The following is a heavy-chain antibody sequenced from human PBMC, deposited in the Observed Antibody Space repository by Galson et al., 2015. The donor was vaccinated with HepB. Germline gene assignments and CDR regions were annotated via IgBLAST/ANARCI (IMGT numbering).Heavy chain of an antibody. CDR3: ARDLLGDPKGVYGSGWGY. V-gene: IGHV3-21*01. Sequence: SLRLSCAASGFTFSSYSMNWVRQAPGKGLEWVSSISSSSSYIYYADSVKGRFTISRDNAKNSLYLQMNSLRAEDTAVYYCARDLLGDPKGVYGSGWGYWGQGTLVTVSS. CDR1: GFTFSSYS. D-gene: IGHD6-19*01. J-gene: IGHJ4*02. CDR2: ISSSSSYI.